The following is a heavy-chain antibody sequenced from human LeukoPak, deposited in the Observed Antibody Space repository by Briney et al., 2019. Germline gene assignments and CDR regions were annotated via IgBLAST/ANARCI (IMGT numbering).Heavy chain of an antibody. V-gene: IGHV4-59*01. CDR3: ARHSSSWYHNWFDP. Sequence: SETLSLTCAVYGGSFSGYYWSWIRQPPGKGLEWIGYIYYSGSTNYNPSLKSRVTISVDTSKNQFSLKLSSVTAADTAVYYCARHSSSWYHNWFDPWGQGTLVTVSS. J-gene: IGHJ5*02. CDR2: IYYSGST. CDR1: GGSFSGYY. D-gene: IGHD6-13*01.